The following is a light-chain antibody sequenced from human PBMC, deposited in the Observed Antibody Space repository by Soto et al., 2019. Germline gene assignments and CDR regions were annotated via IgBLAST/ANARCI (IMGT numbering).Light chain of an antibody. CDR1: SSNIGSNT. J-gene: IGLJ2*01. CDR2: SNN. V-gene: IGLV1-44*01. CDR3: AAWYDSMSALV. Sequence: QSVLTQPPSASGTPGQRVTISCSGSSSNIGSNTVNSYQQHPGTAANLLIYSNNQQPSGVLYRLSGSKTGTYASLAISGRQSDDEADYYCAAWYDSMSALVFGGGTKLTVL.